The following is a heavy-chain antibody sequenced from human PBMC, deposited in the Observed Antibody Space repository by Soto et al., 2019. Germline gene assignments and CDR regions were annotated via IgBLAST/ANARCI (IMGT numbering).Heavy chain of an antibody. Sequence: SETLSLTCAVYGGSFSGYYWSWIRQPPGKGLEWIGEINHSGSTNYNPSLKSRVTISVDTSKNQFSLKLSSVTAADTAVYYCARGRVRFVEWLLKGPLYYMDVWAKGTTVTVSS. CDR2: INHSGST. V-gene: IGHV4-34*01. J-gene: IGHJ6*03. CDR3: ARGRVRFVEWLLKGPLYYMDV. CDR1: GGSFSGYY. D-gene: IGHD3-3*01.